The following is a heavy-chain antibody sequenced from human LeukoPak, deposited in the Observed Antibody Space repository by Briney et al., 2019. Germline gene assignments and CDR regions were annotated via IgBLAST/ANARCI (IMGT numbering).Heavy chain of an antibody. D-gene: IGHD1-26*01. Sequence: SETLSLTCSVSDGPINSYCWNWIRRPPGKGLEWIGYIYYNGNTNYSPSLRSRVTMSVDTSKNLFSLKVSSVTAADTAVYYCARGRSNYYGMDVWGQGTTVTVSS. J-gene: IGHJ6*02. CDR2: IYYNGNT. CDR3: ARGRSNYYGMDV. V-gene: IGHV4-59*01. CDR1: DGPINSYC.